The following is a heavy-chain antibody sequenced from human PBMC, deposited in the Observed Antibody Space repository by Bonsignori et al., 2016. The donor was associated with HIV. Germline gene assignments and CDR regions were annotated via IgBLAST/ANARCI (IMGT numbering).Heavy chain of an antibody. J-gene: IGHJ6*03. D-gene: IGHD5-18*01. CDR3: AVRGYSYGYDYYYYYMDV. CDR2: IIPIFGTA. Sequence: WVRQAPGQGLEWMGGIIPIFGTANYAQKFQGRVTITADESTSTAYMELSSLRSEDTAVYYCAVRGYSYGYDYYYYYMDVWGKGTTVTVSS. V-gene: IGHV1-69*01.